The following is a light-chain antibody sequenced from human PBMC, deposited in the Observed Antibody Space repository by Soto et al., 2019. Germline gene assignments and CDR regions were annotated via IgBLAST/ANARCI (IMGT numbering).Light chain of an antibody. Sequence: EIVLTQSPGTLSLSPGERATLSCRASQSVTDSRLAWYQQKPGQAPQVLIYDGSNRATGIPYRFSGSGSGADFTLSISRLEPEDFAIYYCQRGSGSPRSCGQGTKVAIK. CDR3: QRGSGSPRS. J-gene: IGKJ2*03. CDR1: QSVTDSR. V-gene: IGKV3-20*01. CDR2: DGS.